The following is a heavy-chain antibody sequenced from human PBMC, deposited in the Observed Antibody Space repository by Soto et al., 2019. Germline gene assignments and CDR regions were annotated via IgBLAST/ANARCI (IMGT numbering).Heavy chain of an antibody. J-gene: IGHJ4*02. V-gene: IGHV3-30*18. CDR1: GFTFRSFG. Sequence: QLQLVESGGGVVQPGRSLRLSCAASGFTFRSFGMHWVRQAPGKGLEWVAVISYDGSTKYHADSVQGRFTISRDNSKNTLYLQMNSLRVDDTAVHYCAKDLEHGNGWYVHYWGQGTLVTVSS. D-gene: IGHD6-19*01. CDR2: ISYDGSTK. CDR3: AKDLEHGNGWYVHY.